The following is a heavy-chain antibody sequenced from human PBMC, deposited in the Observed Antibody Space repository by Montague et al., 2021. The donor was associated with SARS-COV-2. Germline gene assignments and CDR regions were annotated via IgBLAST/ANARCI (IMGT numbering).Heavy chain of an antibody. V-gene: IGHV4-59*01. D-gene: IGHD1-1*01. CDR1: GGSISSYY. J-gene: IGHJ4*02. Sequence: SETLSLTCEVSGGSISSYYWSWIRQSPGKGLEWIGYVHYIGSTKYNPSLKTRVTLSLDTPKNHFSLKLSSVTAADTAVYYCARAQNTCFIANCVNYFDVWGLGALVTVSS. CDR2: VHYIGST. CDR3: ARAQNTCFIANCVNYFDV.